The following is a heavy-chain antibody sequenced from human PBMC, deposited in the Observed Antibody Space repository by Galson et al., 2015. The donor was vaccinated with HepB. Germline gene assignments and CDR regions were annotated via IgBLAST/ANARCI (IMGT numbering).Heavy chain of an antibody. D-gene: IGHD7-27*01. CDR2: IYGGGST. J-gene: IGHJ4*02. V-gene: IGHV3-53*01. CDR3: ANLGGGWGSRGY. Sequence: SLRLSCAASGFTVSSNYMSWVRQAPGKGLEWVSLIYGGGSTYYADSVKGRLTISRDNAKNSLYLQMNSLRAEDTAVYYCANLGGGWGSRGYWGQGTLVIVSS. CDR1: GFTVSSNY.